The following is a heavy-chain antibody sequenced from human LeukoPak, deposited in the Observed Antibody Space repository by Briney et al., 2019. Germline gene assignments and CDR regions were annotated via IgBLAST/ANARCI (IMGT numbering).Heavy chain of an antibody. Sequence: GASVKVSCKASGYTFTSYGISWVRQAPGQGLEWMGWISAYNGNTNYAQKLQGRVTMTTDTSTSTAYMELRSLRSDDTAVYYCARDRTKPGGSGTPTPSGNYWGQGTLVTVSS. J-gene: IGHJ4*02. CDR2: ISAYNGNT. D-gene: IGHD3-10*01. V-gene: IGHV1-18*01. CDR3: ARDRTKPGGSGTPTPSGNY. CDR1: GYTFTSYG.